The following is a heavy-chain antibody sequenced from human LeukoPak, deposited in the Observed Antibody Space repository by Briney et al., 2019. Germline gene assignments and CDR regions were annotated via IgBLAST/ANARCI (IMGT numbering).Heavy chain of an antibody. V-gene: IGHV1-69*13. Sequence: SVKVSCKASGNSISNYAVSWARQAPGQGFEWMGGIIPIFGTADYAQKFQGRVTITADQSTSTTYMALSSLKSEDTATYYCTTRACHAGGCSSSFYYYYGLHFWGQGTTVSVSS. CDR2: IIPIFGTA. J-gene: IGHJ6*02. D-gene: IGHD3-16*01. CDR3: TTRACHAGGCSSSFYYYYGLHF. CDR1: GNSISNYA.